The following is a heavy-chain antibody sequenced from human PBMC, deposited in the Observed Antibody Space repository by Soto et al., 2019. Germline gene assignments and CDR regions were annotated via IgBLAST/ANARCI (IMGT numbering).Heavy chain of an antibody. J-gene: IGHJ4*02. CDR1: GFTFSSYA. Sequence: GGPLRLSCPASGFTFSSYAMHWVRQAPGKGLEWVAVISYGGSNKYYADSVKGRFTISRDNSKNTLYLQMNSLRAEDTAVYYCARVNLFQEWFGDPYYFDYWGQGTLVTVSS. CDR2: ISYGGSNK. V-gene: IGHV3-30-3*01. D-gene: IGHD3-10*01. CDR3: ARVNLFQEWFGDPYYFDY.